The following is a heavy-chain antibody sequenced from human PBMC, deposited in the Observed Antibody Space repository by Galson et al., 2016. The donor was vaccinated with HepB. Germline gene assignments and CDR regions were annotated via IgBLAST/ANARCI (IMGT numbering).Heavy chain of an antibody. D-gene: IGHD1-26*01. CDR3: ARDALGTWDLTT. V-gene: IGHV3-48*04. J-gene: IGHJ1*01. CDR2: ISGGGETT. CDR1: GFTLSNYA. Sequence: SLRLSCAASGFTLSNYAMNWVRQAPGKGLGWVAYISGGGETTYYADSVRGRFTISRDNARDSVFLQMTSLRVEDTARYYCARDALGTWDLTTWGQGTLVSVSS.